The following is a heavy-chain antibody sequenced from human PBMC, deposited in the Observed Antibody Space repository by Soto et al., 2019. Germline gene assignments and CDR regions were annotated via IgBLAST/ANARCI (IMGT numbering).Heavy chain of an antibody. V-gene: IGHV4-59*01. D-gene: IGHD6-13*01. CDR1: GGSISSYY. CDR2: IYYSGST. CDR3: ARFISIAAAGTDWFDP. J-gene: IGHJ5*02. Sequence: SETLSLTCTVSGGSISSYYWSWIRQPPGKGLEWIGDIYYSGSTNYTASLKRRVTISVDTSQNQFSPKLSSVTAADTAVYYCARFISIAAAGTDWFDPWGQVSLGIVS.